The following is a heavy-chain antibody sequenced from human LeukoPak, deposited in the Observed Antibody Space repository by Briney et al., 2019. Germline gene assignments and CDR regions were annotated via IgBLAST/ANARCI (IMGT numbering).Heavy chain of an antibody. CDR3: AKDRGQVTTRYYYYGMDV. V-gene: IGHV3-30*18. CDR2: ISYDGSNK. CDR1: GFTFSSYG. Sequence: PGRSLRLSCAASGFTFSSYGMHWVRQAPGKGLEWVAVISYDGSNKYYADSVKGRFTISRDNSKNTLYLQMNSLRAEDTAVYYCAKDRGQVTTRYYYYGMDVWGQGTTVTVSS. J-gene: IGHJ6*02. D-gene: IGHD4-17*01.